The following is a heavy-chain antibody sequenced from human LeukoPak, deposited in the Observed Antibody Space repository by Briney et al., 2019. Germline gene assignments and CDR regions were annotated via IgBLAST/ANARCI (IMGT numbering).Heavy chain of an antibody. V-gene: IGHV3-30-3*01. D-gene: IGHD3-22*01. CDR1: GFTFSSYA. Sequence: GGSLRLSCAASGFTFSSYAMHWVRQAPGKGLEWVAVISYDGSNKYYADSVKGRFTISRDNSKNTLYLQMNSLRAEDTAVYYCARDDAGYYDSSGYCFDYWGQGTLVTVSS. CDR3: ARDDAGYYDSSGYCFDY. J-gene: IGHJ4*02. CDR2: ISYDGSNK.